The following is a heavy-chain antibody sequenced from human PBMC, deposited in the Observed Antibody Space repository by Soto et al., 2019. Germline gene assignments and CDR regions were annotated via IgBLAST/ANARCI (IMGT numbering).Heavy chain of an antibody. CDR1: GGSISSSSYY. D-gene: IGHD3-9*01. CDR2: IYYSGST. J-gene: IGHJ3*02. V-gene: IGHV4-39*01. Sequence: SETLSLTCTVSGGSISSSSYYWGWIRQPPGKGLEWIGSIYYSGSTYYNPSLKSRVTISVDTSKNQFSLKLSSVTAADTAVYYCASTDYDILTGYYEDAFDIWGQGTMVTVSS. CDR3: ASTDYDILTGYYEDAFDI.